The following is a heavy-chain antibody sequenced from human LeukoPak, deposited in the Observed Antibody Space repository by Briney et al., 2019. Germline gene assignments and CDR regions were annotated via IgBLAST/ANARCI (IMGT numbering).Heavy chain of an antibody. CDR2: ISAYNGNT. CDR1: GYTFTSYG. CDR3: ATNWNYDAFDI. Sequence: ASVKVSCKASGYTFTSYGISWVRQAPGQGLEWMGWISAYNGNTNYAQKFQGRVTITADESTSTAYMELSSLRSEDTAVYYCATNWNYDAFDIWGQGTMVTVSS. J-gene: IGHJ3*02. V-gene: IGHV1-18*01. D-gene: IGHD1-7*01.